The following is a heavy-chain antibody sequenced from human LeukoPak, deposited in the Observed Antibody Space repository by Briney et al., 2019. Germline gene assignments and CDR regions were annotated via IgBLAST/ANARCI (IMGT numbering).Heavy chain of an antibody. CDR2: IKQDGSEK. CDR3: ARVYEYQLLGPIDY. D-gene: IGHD2-2*01. CDR1: GFTFSSYW. V-gene: IGHV3-7*01. J-gene: IGHJ4*02. Sequence: GGSLRPSCAASGFTFSSYWMSWVRQAPGKGLGWVANIKQDGSEKYYVDSVKGRFTISRDNAKNSLYLQMNSRRAEDTAVYYCARVYEYQLLGPIDYWGQGTVVTVSS.